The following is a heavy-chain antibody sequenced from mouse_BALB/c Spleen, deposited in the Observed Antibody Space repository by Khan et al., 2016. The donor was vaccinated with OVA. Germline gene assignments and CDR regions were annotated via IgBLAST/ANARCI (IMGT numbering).Heavy chain of an antibody. CDR3: ARGNYYGYYFDY. V-gene: IGHV3-2*02. Sequence: VQLKQSGPGLVKPSQSLSLTCTVTGYSITSGYAWNWIRQLPGNKLEWMGYISYSGGTSYNPSLKSRISITRDTSKNQFFLQLNSVTTEDTATYYCARGNYYGYYFDYWGQGTTLTVSS. CDR1: GYSITSGYA. J-gene: IGHJ2*01. CDR2: ISYSGGT. D-gene: IGHD1-1*01.